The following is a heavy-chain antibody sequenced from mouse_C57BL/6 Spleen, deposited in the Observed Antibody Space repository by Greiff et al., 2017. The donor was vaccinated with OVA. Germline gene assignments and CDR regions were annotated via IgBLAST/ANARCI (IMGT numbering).Heavy chain of an antibody. J-gene: IGHJ4*01. CDR1: GFTFSNYW. CDR3: TEGSSGSYAMDY. V-gene: IGHV6-3*01. Sequence: EVKLMESGGGLVQPGGSMKLSCVASGFTFSNYWMNWVRQSPEKGLEWVAQIRLKSDNYATHYAESVKGRFTISRDDSKSSVYLQMNNLRAEDTGIYYCTEGSSGSYAMDYWGQGTSVTVSS. D-gene: IGHD3-2*02. CDR2: IRLKSDNYAT.